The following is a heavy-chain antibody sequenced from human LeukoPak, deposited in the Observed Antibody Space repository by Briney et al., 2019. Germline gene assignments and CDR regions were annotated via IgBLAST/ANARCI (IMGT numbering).Heavy chain of an antibody. CDR2: IIPILGIA. CDR1: GGTFSSYA. Sequence: GTSVKVSCKASGGTFSSYAISWVRQAPGQGLEWMGRIIPILGIANYARKFQGRVTITADKSTSTAYMELSSLRSEDTAVYYCAREPLEMATMSGGMDVWGQGTTVTVSS. J-gene: IGHJ6*02. CDR3: AREPLEMATMSGGMDV. V-gene: IGHV1-69*04. D-gene: IGHD5-24*01.